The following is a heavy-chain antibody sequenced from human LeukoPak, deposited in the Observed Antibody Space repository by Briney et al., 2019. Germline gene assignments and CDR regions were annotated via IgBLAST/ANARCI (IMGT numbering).Heavy chain of an antibody. Sequence: GGSLRLSCAASGFTFDDYAMHWVLQAPGKGLEWVSGISWNSGSIGYADSVKGRFTISRDNAKNSLYLQMNSLRAEDTALYYCAKDIVAAAGTGGYFQHWGQGTLVTVSS. D-gene: IGHD6-13*01. CDR1: GFTFDDYA. CDR3: AKDIVAAAGTGGYFQH. CDR2: ISWNSGSI. V-gene: IGHV3-9*01. J-gene: IGHJ1*01.